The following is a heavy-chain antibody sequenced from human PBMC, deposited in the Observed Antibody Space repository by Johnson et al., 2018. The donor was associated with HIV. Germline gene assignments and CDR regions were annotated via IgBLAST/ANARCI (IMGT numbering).Heavy chain of an antibody. CDR2: INWNGGGT. J-gene: IGHJ3*02. V-gene: IGHV3-20*04. Sequence: VQLVESGGGVVRPGGSLRLSCAASGFTFDDYGMSWVRQAPGKGLEWVSGINWNGGGTGSADSVKGRFTISRDNAKNSLYLQMDSLRPEDTALYYCARATYYYDTSGYLTRPGAFDIWGQGTMVTVSS. CDR1: GFTFDDYG. D-gene: IGHD3-22*01. CDR3: ARATYYYDTSGYLTRPGAFDI.